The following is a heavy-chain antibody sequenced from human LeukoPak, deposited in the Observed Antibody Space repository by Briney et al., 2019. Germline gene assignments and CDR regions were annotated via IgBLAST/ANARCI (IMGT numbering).Heavy chain of an antibody. D-gene: IGHD2-2*01. Sequence: PGGSLRLSCAASGFTFSSYWMSWVRQAPGKGLEWVANIKQDGSEKYYVDSVKGRFTISRDDAKNSLYLQMNSLRAEDTAVYYCAREGPLYCSSTSCYAHYFDYWGRGTLVTVSS. J-gene: IGHJ4*02. CDR3: AREGPLYCSSTSCYAHYFDY. CDR1: GFTFSSYW. V-gene: IGHV3-7*03. CDR2: IKQDGSEK.